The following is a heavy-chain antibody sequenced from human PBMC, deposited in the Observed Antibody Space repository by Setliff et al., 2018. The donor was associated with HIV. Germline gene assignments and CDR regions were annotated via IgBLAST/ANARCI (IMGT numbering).Heavy chain of an antibody. J-gene: IGHJ3*01. CDR1: GGSISSRNYY. Sequence: PSETLSLTCTVSGGSISSRNYYWAWIRQPPGKGLEWIGTIYYSGTTHYNPSLNSRVIISVDTSKNQFSLRLNSVTAADTAVYYCARGGAIAEGDSFDFWSLGKVVTVSS. V-gene: IGHV4-39*01. CDR3: ARGGAIAEGDSFDF. CDR2: IYYSGTT. D-gene: IGHD3-16*01.